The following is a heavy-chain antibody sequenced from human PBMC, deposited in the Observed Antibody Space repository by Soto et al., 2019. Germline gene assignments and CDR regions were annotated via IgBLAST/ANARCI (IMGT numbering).Heavy chain of an antibody. CDR1: GGSISSGGYY. Sequence: QVQLQESGPGLVKPSQTLSLTCTVSGGSISSGGYYWSWIRQHPGKGLEWIGYIYYSGSTYYNPSLKGRVTISVDPSKNQFSRKLSSVAAADTAVYYCATPGAGESKDDAFDIWGQGTMVTVSS. CDR3: ATPGAGESKDDAFDI. J-gene: IGHJ3*02. D-gene: IGHD3-10*01. CDR2: IYYSGST. V-gene: IGHV4-31*03.